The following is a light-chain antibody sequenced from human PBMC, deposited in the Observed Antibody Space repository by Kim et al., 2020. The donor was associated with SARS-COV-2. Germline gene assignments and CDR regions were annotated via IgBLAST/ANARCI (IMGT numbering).Light chain of an antibody. CDR3: AAWDDSLKGSV. Sequence: GPRVTICSSRSIATIGSNVANWYRKLQGTARKLRMYSNDYRPSGVPDRFSGSTSGTSASLAISGLQSEDEADYFCAAWDDSLKGSVFGGGTQLTVL. CDR1: IATIGSNV. CDR2: SND. V-gene: IGLV1-44*01. J-gene: IGLJ3*02.